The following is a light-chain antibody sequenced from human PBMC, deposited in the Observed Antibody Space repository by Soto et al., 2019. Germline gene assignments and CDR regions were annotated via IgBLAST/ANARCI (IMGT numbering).Light chain of an antibody. V-gene: IGKV3-20*01. J-gene: IGKJ4*01. Sequence: EIVLTQSPGTLSLSPGGRGTLSCRASQSVSRNYVAWYQQKPGQAPRLLIYGASSRASGIPDRFSGSGSGADFTLSITRLEPEDFALYYCQQYGSTPLTFGGGTKVDI. CDR1: QSVSRNY. CDR2: GAS. CDR3: QQYGSTPLT.